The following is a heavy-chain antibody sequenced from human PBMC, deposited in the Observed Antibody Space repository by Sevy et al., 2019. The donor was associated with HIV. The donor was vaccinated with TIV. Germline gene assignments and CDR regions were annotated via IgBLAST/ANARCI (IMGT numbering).Heavy chain of an antibody. CDR3: ARVSGDYSSGWYGLDHFDY. CDR2: IKQDGSEK. V-gene: IGHV3-7*03. D-gene: IGHD6-19*01. CDR1: GFTFSSYW. Sequence: GGSLRLSCAASGFTFSSYWMSWVRQAPGKGLEWVANIKQDGSEKYYGDSVKGRFTISRDNARNSLYLQMNSLRAEDTAVYYCARVSGDYSSGWYGLDHFDYWGQGTLVTVSS. J-gene: IGHJ4*02.